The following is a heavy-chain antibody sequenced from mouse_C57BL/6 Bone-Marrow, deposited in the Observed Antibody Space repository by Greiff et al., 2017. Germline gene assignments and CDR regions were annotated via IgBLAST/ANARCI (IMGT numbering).Heavy chain of an antibody. J-gene: IGHJ2*01. CDR2: IDPEIGDT. D-gene: IGHD2-3*01. CDR1: GFNIKDDY. V-gene: IGHV14-4*01. CDR3: SSFDGNYFDF. Sequence: VQLKESGAELVRPGASVKLSCTASGFNIKDDYIHWVKQRSEQGLEWIGWIDPEIGDTEYASKFQGKATITSDTSSNTAYLQLSSLTSEDTAVYYCSSFDGNYFDFWGQGTPLTVAS.